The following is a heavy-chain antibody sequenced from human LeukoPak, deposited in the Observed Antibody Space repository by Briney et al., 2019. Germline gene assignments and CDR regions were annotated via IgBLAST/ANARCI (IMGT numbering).Heavy chain of an antibody. D-gene: IGHD5-24*01. J-gene: IGHJ4*02. CDR1: GFTFSRYG. V-gene: IGHV3-30*18. Sequence: GRSLRLSCATSGFTFSRYGMHWVRQAPGKGLEWVAIISFDGSNTYYTDSVKGRFTISRDNSNNTLYLQMNSLSAEDTAVYYCAKWKGNNFGYFDYWGQGTLVTVSS. CDR3: AKWKGNNFGYFDY. CDR2: ISFDGSNT.